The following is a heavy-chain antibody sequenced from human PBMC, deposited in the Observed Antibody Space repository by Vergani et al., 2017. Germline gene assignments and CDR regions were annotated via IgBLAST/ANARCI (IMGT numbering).Heavy chain of an antibody. D-gene: IGHD3-3*01. CDR2: ISSSSSTI. Sequence: VQLVESGGGVVQPGRSLRLSCAASGFTFSSYSMNWVRQAPGKGLEWVSYISSSSSTIYYADSVKGRFTISRDNAKNSLYLQMNSLRAEDTAVYYCARGPLRFLEWSANWFDPWGQGTLVTVSS. CDR1: GFTFSSYS. J-gene: IGHJ5*02. CDR3: ARGPLRFLEWSANWFDP. V-gene: IGHV3-48*01.